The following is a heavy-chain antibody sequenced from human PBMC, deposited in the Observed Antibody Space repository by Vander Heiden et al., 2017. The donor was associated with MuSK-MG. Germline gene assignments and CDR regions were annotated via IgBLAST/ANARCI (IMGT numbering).Heavy chain of an antibody. V-gene: IGHV3-23*04. D-gene: IGHD3-22*01. CDR2: ISGSGGST. CDR3: AKDLADSSGYFLLGY. Sequence: EVQLVESGGGLVQPGGSLRLSCAASGFTFSSYAMSWVRQAPGKGLEWVSAISGSGGSTYYADSVKGRFTISRDNSKNTLYMQMNSLRAEDTAVYYYAKDLADSSGYFLLGYWGQGTLVTVYS. CDR1: GFTFSSYA. J-gene: IGHJ4*02.